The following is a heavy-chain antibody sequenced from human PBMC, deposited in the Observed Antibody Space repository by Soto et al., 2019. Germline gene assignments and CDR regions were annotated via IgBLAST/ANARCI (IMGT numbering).Heavy chain of an antibody. CDR2: IYYSGST. CDR3: ARRDYDYIWGSYRYTQGFDY. Sequence: SETLSLTCTVSGGSISSSSYYWGWIRQPPGKGLEWIGSIYYSGSTYYNPSLKSRVTISVDTSKNQFSLKLSSVTAADTAVYYCARRDYDYIWGSYRYTQGFDYWGKGTLVTVSS. V-gene: IGHV4-39*01. D-gene: IGHD3-16*02. CDR1: GGSISSSSYY. J-gene: IGHJ4*02.